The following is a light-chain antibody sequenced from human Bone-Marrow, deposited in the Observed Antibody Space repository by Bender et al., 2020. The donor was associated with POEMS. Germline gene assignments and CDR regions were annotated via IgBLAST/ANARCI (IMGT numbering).Light chain of an antibody. Sequence: QSALTQPASVSGSPGQSITISCTGISGDVGGYNYVSWYQQYPGKAPKLMIYDASNRPSGISNRFSGSKSANTASLTISGLQAEDEADYYCCSFAGGPYVFGTGT. J-gene: IGLJ1*01. V-gene: IGLV2-14*01. CDR1: SGDVGGYNY. CDR3: CSFAGGPYV. CDR2: DAS.